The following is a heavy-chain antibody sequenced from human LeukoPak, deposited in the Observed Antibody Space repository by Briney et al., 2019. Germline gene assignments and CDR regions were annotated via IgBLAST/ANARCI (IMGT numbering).Heavy chain of an antibody. J-gene: IGHJ3*02. CDR2: INAGNGNT. D-gene: IGHD3-22*01. V-gene: IGHV1-3*03. CDR3: ARVRDYDRTFDI. Sequence: GASVKISCKASGYTFTSYAMHWVRQAPGQRLEWMGWINAGNGNTKYSQEFQGRVTITRDTSASTAYMELSSLRSEDMAVCYCARVRDYDRTFDIWGQGTMVTVSS. CDR1: GYTFTSYA.